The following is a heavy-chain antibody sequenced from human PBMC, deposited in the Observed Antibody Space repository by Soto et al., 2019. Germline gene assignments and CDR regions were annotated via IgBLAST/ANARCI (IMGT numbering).Heavy chain of an antibody. CDR1: RDPNGSYY. J-gene: IGHJ5*01. CDR3: ARDSFSDSDNW. Sequence: TLSLACHESRDPNGSYYWSCIRQPPGKGLEWIGYIYYSGSTNYNPSLKSRVTISVDTSKNQFSLKLSSVTAADTAVYYCARDSFSDSDNW. D-gene: IGHD2-21*02. CDR2: IYYSGST. V-gene: IGHV4-59*01.